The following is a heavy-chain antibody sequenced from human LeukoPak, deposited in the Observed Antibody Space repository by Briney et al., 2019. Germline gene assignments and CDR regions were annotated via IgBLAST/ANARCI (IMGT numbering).Heavy chain of an antibody. D-gene: IGHD3-16*01. CDR2: ISGGGVTT. V-gene: IGHV3-23*01. J-gene: IGHJ6*02. CDR1: GFTSIAYA. CDR3: ARNQQLGGHSYYYYGMDV. Sequence: GGSLRLSCVGPGFTSIAYALTWARQAPGKGLEWVSGISGGGVTTYYADSVKGRFTISRDNSKNTLYLQMNSLRADDTAIYYCARNQQLGGHSYYYYGMDVWGQGTTVTVSS.